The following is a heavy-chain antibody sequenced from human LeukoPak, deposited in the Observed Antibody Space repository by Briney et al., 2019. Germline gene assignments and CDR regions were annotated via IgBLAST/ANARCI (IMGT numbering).Heavy chain of an antibody. J-gene: IGHJ4*02. CDR1: GFTFSNYA. Sequence: GGSLRLSCAASGFTFSNYAMSWVRQAPGKGLEWVSAISGSGGSTYYADSVKGRFTISRDNSKNTLYLQMNSLRAEDTAVYYCAKAKGYCTGGSCSPLFDYWGQGTLVTVSS. CDR2: ISGSGGST. V-gene: IGHV3-23*01. D-gene: IGHD2-15*01. CDR3: AKAKGYCTGGSCSPLFDY.